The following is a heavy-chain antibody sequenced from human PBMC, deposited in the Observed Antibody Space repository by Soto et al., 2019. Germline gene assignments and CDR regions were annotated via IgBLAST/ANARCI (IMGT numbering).Heavy chain of an antibody. CDR2: INPSGGST. CDR3: ARDPQMAYCGGDCYSVVGDAFDT. J-gene: IGHJ3*02. Sequence: ASVKVSCKASGYTFTSYYMHWVRQAHGQGLEWMGIINPSGGSTSYAQKFQGRVTMTRDTPTSTVYMELSSLRSEDTAVYYCARDPQMAYCGGDCYSVVGDAFDTWGQGTMVTVSS. CDR1: GYTFTSYY. D-gene: IGHD2-21*02. V-gene: IGHV1-46*01.